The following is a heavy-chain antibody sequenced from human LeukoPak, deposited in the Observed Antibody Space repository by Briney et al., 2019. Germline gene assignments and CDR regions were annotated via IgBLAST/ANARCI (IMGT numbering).Heavy chain of an antibody. J-gene: IGHJ4*02. CDR2: IYHSGST. V-gene: IGHV4-4*02. CDR1: GGSISSSNW. D-gene: IGHD3-22*01. Sequence: SETLSLTCAVSGGSISSSNWWSWVRQPPGKGLEWIGEIYHSGSTNYNPSLKSRVTISVDKSKNQFSLKLSSVTAADTAVYYCARVLHNRNYDGSTYYGYWGQGTLVTVSS. CDR3: ARVLHNRNYDGSTYYGY.